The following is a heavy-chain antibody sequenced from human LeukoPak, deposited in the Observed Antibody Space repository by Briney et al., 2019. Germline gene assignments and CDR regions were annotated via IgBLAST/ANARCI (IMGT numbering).Heavy chain of an antibody. V-gene: IGHV1-18*01. CDR2: ISAYNGNT. J-gene: IGHJ4*02. Sequence: ASVKVSYKASGYTFTSYGISWVRQAPGQGLEWMGWISAYNGNTNYAQKLQGRVTMTTDTSTSAAYMELRSLRSDDTAVYYCARANSGYYYDYWGQGTLVTVSS. CDR1: GYTFTSYG. CDR3: ARANSGYYYDY. D-gene: IGHD3-22*01.